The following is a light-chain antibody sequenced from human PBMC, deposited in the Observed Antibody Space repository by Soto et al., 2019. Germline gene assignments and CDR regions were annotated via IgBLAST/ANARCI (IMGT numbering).Light chain of an antibody. J-gene: IGKJ1*01. CDR1: QSISSW. CDR2: DAS. Sequence: DIQMTQSPSTLSASVGDRVTITCRASQSISSWLAWYQQKPGKAPKLLIYDASSLESGVPSRSSGSGSGTEFTLTISSLQPDDLATYYCQQYNSYSTLGQGTKVDIK. V-gene: IGKV1-5*01. CDR3: QQYNSYST.